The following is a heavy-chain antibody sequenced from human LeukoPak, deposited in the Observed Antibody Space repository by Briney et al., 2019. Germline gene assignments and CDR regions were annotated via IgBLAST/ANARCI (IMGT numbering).Heavy chain of an antibody. Sequence: NTSETLSLTCAVSSGSISSSNWWSWVRQPPGKGLEWIWEIYHSGSTNYNPSLKSRVTISVDKSKNQFSLKLSSVTAADTAVYYCARVRSSRAFDYWGQGTLVTVSS. J-gene: IGHJ4*02. CDR3: ARVRSSRAFDY. D-gene: IGHD1-26*01. V-gene: IGHV4-4*02. CDR1: SGSISSSNW. CDR2: IYHSGST.